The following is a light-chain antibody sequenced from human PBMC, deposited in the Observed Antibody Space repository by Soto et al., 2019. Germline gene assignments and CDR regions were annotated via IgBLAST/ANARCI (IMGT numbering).Light chain of an antibody. CDR2: GAS. CDR3: QQFGSSRFT. J-gene: IGKJ3*01. Sequence: EIVLTQSPGTLSLSPGERATLSCRASQSISSSYLAWYQQKPGQAPRLLVYGASSRATGTPDRFSGSGSGTDFTLTISRLAPEDFAVYYCQQFGSSRFTFGPGTIVDIK. V-gene: IGKV3-20*01. CDR1: QSISSSY.